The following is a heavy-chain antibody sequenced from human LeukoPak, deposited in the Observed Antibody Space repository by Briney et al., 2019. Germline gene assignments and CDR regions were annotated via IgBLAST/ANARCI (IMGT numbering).Heavy chain of an antibody. V-gene: IGHV3-30*12. J-gene: IGHJ4*02. CDR3: AKVGPREPAVYYFDY. CDR1: GFIFTSYG. D-gene: IGHD2-2*01. CDR2: ISSNGNNE. Sequence: GGSLRLSCVASGFIFTSYGMHWVRQAPGKGLQWVALISSNGNNERYADSVKGRFTISRDNSKNTLYLQMNSLRAEDTAVYYCAKVGPREPAVYYFDYWGQGTLVTVSS.